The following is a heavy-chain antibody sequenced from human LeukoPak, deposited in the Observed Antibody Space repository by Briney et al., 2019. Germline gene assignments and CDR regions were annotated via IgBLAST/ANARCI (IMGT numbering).Heavy chain of an antibody. CDR1: GGSISSSSYY. Sequence: SETLSLTCSVSGGSISSSSYYWGWIRQPPGKGLEWIGSFYYSGNTYYNPSLKSRVTISVDTSKNEFSLKLSSVTAADAAVYYCARTAGVVLADSRQYFDYWGQGTLVTVSS. V-gene: IGHV4-39*01. D-gene: IGHD6-19*01. J-gene: IGHJ4*02. CDR2: FYYSGNT. CDR3: ARTAGVVLADSRQYFDY.